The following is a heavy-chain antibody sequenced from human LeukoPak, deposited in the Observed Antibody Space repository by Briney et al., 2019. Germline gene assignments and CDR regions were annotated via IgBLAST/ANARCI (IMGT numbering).Heavy chain of an antibody. CDR3: AHTLRSSSSWYHYYYGMDV. D-gene: IGHD6-13*01. J-gene: IGHJ6*02. Sequence: PSETLSLTCTVSGGSISSSSYYWGWIRQPPGKRLEWIGSIYYSGSTYYNPSLKSRVTISVDTSKNQFSLKLSSVTAADTAVYYCAHTLRSSSSWYHYYYGMDVWGQGTTVTVSS. V-gene: IGHV4-39*01. CDR2: IYYSGST. CDR1: GGSISSSSYY.